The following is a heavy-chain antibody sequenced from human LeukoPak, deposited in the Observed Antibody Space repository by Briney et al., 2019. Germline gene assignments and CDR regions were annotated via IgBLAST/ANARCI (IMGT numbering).Heavy chain of an antibody. D-gene: IGHD6-13*01. Sequence: VASVKVSCKASGYTFTSYGINWVRQAPGQGLEWMGRIIPILGIANYAQKFQGRVTITADKSTSTAYMELSSLRSEDTAVYYCARARRAAAGRGAEYFQHWGQGTLVTVSS. CDR2: IIPILGIA. CDR3: ARARRAAAGRGAEYFQH. J-gene: IGHJ1*01. CDR1: GYTFTSYG. V-gene: IGHV1-69*04.